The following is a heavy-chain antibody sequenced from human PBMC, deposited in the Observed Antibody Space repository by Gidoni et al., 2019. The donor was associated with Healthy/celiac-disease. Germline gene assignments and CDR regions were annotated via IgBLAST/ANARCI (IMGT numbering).Heavy chain of an antibody. Sequence: EVQLVASGGGLVQPGGSLRLSCAASGFTFGTYWMNWVRQAPGKGLEWVANIKQDGSEEYYVVSVKGRFTISRDNAKNSLYLQMYSLRAEDTAVYFCARPAGRYSSSWYFDYWGQGTLVTVSS. CDR1: GFTFGTYW. J-gene: IGHJ4*02. D-gene: IGHD6-13*01. V-gene: IGHV3-7*01. CDR2: IKQDGSEE. CDR3: ARPAGRYSSSWYFDY.